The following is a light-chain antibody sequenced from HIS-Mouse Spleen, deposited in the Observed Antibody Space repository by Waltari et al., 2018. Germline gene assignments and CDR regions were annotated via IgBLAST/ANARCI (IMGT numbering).Light chain of an antibody. V-gene: IGLV2-8*01. J-gene: IGLJ1*01. CDR2: EVS. CDR3: SSYAGSNNYV. Sequence: QSALTQPPSASGSPGQSVTIPCPGTSRAVGGYNYVSWDQQHPGKAPKLMIYEVSKRPSGVPDRFSGSKSGNTASLTVSGLQAEDEADYYCSSYAGSNNYVFGTGTKVTVL. CDR1: SRAVGGYNY.